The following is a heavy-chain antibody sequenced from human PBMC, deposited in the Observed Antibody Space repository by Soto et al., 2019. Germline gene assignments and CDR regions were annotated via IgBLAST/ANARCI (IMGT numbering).Heavy chain of an antibody. Sequence: SETLSLTCTVSGGSISSSSYYWGWIRQPPGKGLEWIGSIYYSGSTYYNPSLKTRVTISVDTSKSQFSLKLNSVTAADSAVYFCARLEGLATISYYFDFWGPGALVTVSS. V-gene: IGHV4-39*01. CDR1: GGSISSSSYY. D-gene: IGHD3-9*01. J-gene: IGHJ4*02. CDR3: ARLEGLATISYYFDF. CDR2: IYYSGST.